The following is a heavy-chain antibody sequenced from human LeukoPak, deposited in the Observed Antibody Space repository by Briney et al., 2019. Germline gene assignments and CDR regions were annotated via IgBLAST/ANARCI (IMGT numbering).Heavy chain of an antibody. Sequence: TGGSLRLSCAASGFTFSSYAMHWVRQAPGKGLEYVSAISSNGGSTYYANSVKGRFTISRDNSKNTLYLQMGSLRAEDMAVYYCTAPGRGRGGYDFEYWGQGTLVTVSS. CDR1: GFTFSSYA. D-gene: IGHD6-19*01. J-gene: IGHJ4*02. V-gene: IGHV3-64*01. CDR3: TAPGRGRGGYDFEY. CDR2: ISSNGGST.